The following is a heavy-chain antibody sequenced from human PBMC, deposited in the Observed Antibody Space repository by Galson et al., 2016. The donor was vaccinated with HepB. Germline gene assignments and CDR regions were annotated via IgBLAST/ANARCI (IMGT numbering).Heavy chain of an antibody. CDR3: ARDLVGSGWGIFDY. CDR1: GFSFSSYS. CDR2: ISSSSSYI. J-gene: IGHJ4*02. V-gene: IGHV3-21*01. D-gene: IGHD6-19*01. Sequence: SLRLSCAASGFSFSSYSMNWVRQAPGKGLEWVSLISSSSSYIYYADSVKGRFTISSDNAKNSLYLQMNSLRAEDAAVYYCARDLVGSGWGIFDYWGQGTLVTVSS.